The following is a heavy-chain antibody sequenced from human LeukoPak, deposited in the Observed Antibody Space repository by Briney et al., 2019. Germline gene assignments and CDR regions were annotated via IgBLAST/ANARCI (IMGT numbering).Heavy chain of an antibody. CDR3: ASVMITFGGPDAFDI. CDR2: IYTSGST. Sequence: SETLSLTCTVSGGSISSYYWSWIRQPAGKGLEWIGRIYTSGSTNYNPSLKSRVTISVDTSKNQFSLKLSSVTAADTAVYYCASVMITFGGPDAFDIWGQGIMVTVSS. V-gene: IGHV4-4*07. D-gene: IGHD3-16*01. CDR1: GGSISSYY. J-gene: IGHJ3*02.